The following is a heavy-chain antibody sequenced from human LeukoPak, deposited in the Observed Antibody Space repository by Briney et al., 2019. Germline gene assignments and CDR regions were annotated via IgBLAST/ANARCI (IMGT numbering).Heavy chain of an antibody. D-gene: IGHD1-26*01. Sequence: SQTLSLTCTVSGGSISSGSYYWSWIRQPAGKGLEWIGRIYTSGSTNYNPSLKSRVTISVDTSKNQFSLKLSSVAAADTAVYYCAGSLVGATLGIDYWGQGTLVTVSS. CDR3: AGSLVGATLGIDY. CDR1: GGSISSGSYY. J-gene: IGHJ4*02. CDR2: IYTSGST. V-gene: IGHV4-61*02.